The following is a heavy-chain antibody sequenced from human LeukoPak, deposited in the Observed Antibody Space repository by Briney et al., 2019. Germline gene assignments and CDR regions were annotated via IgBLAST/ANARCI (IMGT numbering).Heavy chain of an antibody. Sequence: PSETLSLTCTVSGGSISSRNSYWGWIRQPPGKGLEWIGSIYYSGTTDYNPSLKSRVTISVDTSKNQFSLNLSSVTAADTAVYYCARDLITWIVVGAAGYFDHWGQGTLVTVSS. CDR2: IYYSGTT. D-gene: IGHD3-22*01. CDR1: GGSISSRNSY. V-gene: IGHV4-39*07. CDR3: ARDLITWIVVGAAGYFDH. J-gene: IGHJ4*02.